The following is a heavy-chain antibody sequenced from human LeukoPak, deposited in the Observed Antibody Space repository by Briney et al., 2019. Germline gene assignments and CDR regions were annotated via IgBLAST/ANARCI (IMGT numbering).Heavy chain of an antibody. J-gene: IGHJ4*02. CDR2: ISAYNGNT. CDR3: ARVFHDYFDY. D-gene: IGHD2-8*01. CDR1: GYTCTSYS. V-gene: IGHV1-18*01. Sequence: ASVRVSCKASGYTCTSYSVSWVRHAPGQGLEWMGWISAYNGNTNYAQKLQGRVTMTTDTSTSTAYMELRSLRSDDTAVYYCARVFHDYFDYWGQGTLVTVSS.